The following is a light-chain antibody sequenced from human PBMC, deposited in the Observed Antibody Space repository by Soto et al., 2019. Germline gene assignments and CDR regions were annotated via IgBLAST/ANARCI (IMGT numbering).Light chain of an antibody. Sequence: EIQMTQSPYTLSLFPGERATLSCRASQSIISSLAWYQQKPVQAPRVLIYNNATRATGIPARFSGSGSGTDFTLTISSLQPEDFAVDYCHQRSNWWTFGQGTKVDIK. CDR3: HQRSNWWT. CDR1: QSIISS. V-gene: IGKV3-11*01. CDR2: NNA. J-gene: IGKJ1*01.